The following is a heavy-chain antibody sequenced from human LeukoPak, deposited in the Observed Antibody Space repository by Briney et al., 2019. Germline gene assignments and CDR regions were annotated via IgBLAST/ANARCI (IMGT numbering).Heavy chain of an antibody. V-gene: IGHV1-18*01. Sequence: ASGKVSCKSSGYTFTRYGISWVRQAPGQGLEWMGWITTHSGNTRYAQEVQGRVTMTTDASTSIAYMELRSLTSDDTAVYYCARKGSSGWVGFEIWGQGTMVTVSS. D-gene: IGHD6-19*01. CDR3: ARKGSSGWVGFEI. J-gene: IGHJ3*02. CDR1: GYTFTRYG. CDR2: ITTHSGNT.